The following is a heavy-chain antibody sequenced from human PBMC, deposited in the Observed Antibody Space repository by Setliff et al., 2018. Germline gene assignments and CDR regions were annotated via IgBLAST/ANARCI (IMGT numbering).Heavy chain of an antibody. CDR2: INSSGGST. CDR3: ARADYSSSLHYFDY. J-gene: IGHJ4*02. CDR1: GYTFTSYY. D-gene: IGHD6-13*01. V-gene: IGHV1-46*01. Sequence: GASVKVSCKASGYTFTSYYMNWVRQAPGQGFEWMGIINSSGGSTSYPQKFQGRVTMTTDTSTSTAYMELRSLRSDDTAVYYCARADYSSSLHYFDYWGQGTLVTVSS.